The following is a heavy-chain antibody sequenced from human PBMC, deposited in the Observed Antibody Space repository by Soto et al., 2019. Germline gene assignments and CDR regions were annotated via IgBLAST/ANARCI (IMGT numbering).Heavy chain of an antibody. D-gene: IGHD4-17*01. CDR3: AADTVTLYYYYYGMDV. CDR2: IYYSGST. CDR1: GGSISSGDDY. Sequence: SETLSLTCTVSGGSISSGDDYWSWIRQPPGKGLEWIGYIYYSGSTYYNPSLKSRVTISVDTSKNQFSLKLSSVTAADTAVYYCAADTVTLYYYYYGMDVWGQGTTVTVSS. J-gene: IGHJ6*02. V-gene: IGHV4-30-4*01.